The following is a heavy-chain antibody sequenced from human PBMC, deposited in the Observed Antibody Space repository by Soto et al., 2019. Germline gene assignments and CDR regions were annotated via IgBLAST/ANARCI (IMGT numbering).Heavy chain of an antibody. CDR2: ISYDGSNK. Sequence: QVQLVESGGGVVQPGRSLRLSCAASGFTFSSYAMHWVRQAPGKGLEWVAVISYDGSNKYYADSVKGRFTISRDNSKNTLYLQMNSLRAEDTAVYYCARDRMTTVTYNWFDPWGQGTLVTVSS. D-gene: IGHD4-17*01. V-gene: IGHV3-30-3*01. CDR3: ARDRMTTVTYNWFDP. CDR1: GFTFSSYA. J-gene: IGHJ5*02.